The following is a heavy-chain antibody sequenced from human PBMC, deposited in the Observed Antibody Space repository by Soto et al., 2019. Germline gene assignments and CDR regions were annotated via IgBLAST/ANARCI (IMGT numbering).Heavy chain of an antibody. Sequence: GESLKISCKGSGYSFPTYWIAWVRQMPGKGLEWMGIIYPGDSDTIYRPSFQGQVTISADKSINTAYLQWSSLKASDSAMYYCARHSPPSRNDYAMDAWGQGTTVTVSS. V-gene: IGHV5-51*01. CDR3: ARHSPPSRNDYAMDA. J-gene: IGHJ6*02. CDR1: GYSFPTYW. CDR2: IYPGDSDT.